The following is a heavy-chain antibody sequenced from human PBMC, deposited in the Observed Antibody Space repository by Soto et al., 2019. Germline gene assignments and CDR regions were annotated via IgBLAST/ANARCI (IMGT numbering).Heavy chain of an antibody. CDR2: INAGNGNT. Sequence: QVQLVQSGAEEKKPGASVKVSCKASGYTFTGYAMHWVRQAPGQRLEWMGWINAGNGNTKYSQKFQGTVTITRATSATTAYMALTSLRSEDTAVYYCASAVAVPADFDYWGQGTLFTVSS. CDR1: GYTFTGYA. V-gene: IGHV1-3*05. D-gene: IGHD6-19*01. CDR3: ASAVAVPADFDY. J-gene: IGHJ4*02.